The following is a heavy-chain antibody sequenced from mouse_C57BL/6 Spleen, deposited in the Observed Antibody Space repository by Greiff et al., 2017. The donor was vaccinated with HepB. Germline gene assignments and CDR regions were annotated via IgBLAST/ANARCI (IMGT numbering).Heavy chain of an antibody. V-gene: IGHV1-64*01. J-gene: IGHJ3*01. D-gene: IGHD1-1*01. Sequence: QVQLQQSGAELVKPGASVKLSCKASGYTFTSYWMHWVKQRPGQGLEWIGMIHPNSGSTNYNEKFKSKATLTVDKSSSTAYMQLSSLTSEDSAVYYCARDYYGRPPFAYWGQGTLVTVSA. CDR1: GYTFTSYW. CDR3: ARDYYGRPPFAY. CDR2: IHPNSGST.